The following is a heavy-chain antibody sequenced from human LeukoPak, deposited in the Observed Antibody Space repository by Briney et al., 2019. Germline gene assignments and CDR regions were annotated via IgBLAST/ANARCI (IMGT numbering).Heavy chain of an antibody. D-gene: IGHD6-19*01. CDR3: ARLVAVTGTADWFDP. Sequence: SQTLSLTCTVSGGSISSGDYYWSWIRQPPGKGLEWIGYIYYSGSTYYNPSLMSRVTISVDTSRNQFSLKLTSVTAADTAVYFCARLVAVTGTADWFDPWGQGALVTVSS. J-gene: IGHJ5*02. CDR1: GGSISSGDYY. V-gene: IGHV4-30-4*01. CDR2: IYYSGST.